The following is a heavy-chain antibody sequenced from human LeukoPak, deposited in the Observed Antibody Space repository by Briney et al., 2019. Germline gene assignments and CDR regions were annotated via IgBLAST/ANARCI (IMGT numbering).Heavy chain of an antibody. Sequence: PGGSLRLSCAASGFTFSSYEMNWVRQAPGKGLEWVSYISSSGSTIHYADSVKGRFTISRDNAKNSLYLQMNSLRAEDTAVYYCASTGRDYYYGMDVWGQGTTVTVSS. CDR1: GFTFSSYE. V-gene: IGHV3-48*03. J-gene: IGHJ6*02. CDR3: ASTGRDYYYGMDV. CDR2: ISSSGSTI. D-gene: IGHD3-10*01.